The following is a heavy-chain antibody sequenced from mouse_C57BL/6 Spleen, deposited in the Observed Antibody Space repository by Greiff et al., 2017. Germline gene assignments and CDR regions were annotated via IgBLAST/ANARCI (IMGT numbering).Heavy chain of an antibody. J-gene: IGHJ4*01. Sequence: EVQLQQSVAELVRPGASVKLSCTASGFNIKNTYMHWVKQRPEQGLEWIGRIDPANGNTKYAPKFQGKATITADTSSTTAYLQLSSLTSEVTAIYYCARREDYYYGRSFYAMDCWGQGTSVTVSS. D-gene: IGHD1-1*01. CDR1: GFNIKNTY. CDR2: IDPANGNT. V-gene: IGHV14-3*01. CDR3: ARREDYYYGRSFYAMDC.